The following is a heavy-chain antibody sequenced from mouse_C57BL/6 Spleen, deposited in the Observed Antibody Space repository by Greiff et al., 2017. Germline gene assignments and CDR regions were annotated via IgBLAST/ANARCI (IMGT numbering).Heavy chain of an antibody. CDR1: GYTFTSYW. Sequence: QVQLQQPGAELVMPGASVKLSCKASGYTFTSYWMHWVKQRPGQGLEWIGEIDPSDSYTNYNQKFKGKSTLTVDKSSRAAYMQLSSLTSEDSAVYYCARYYGSSHWYFDVWGTGTTVTVSS. V-gene: IGHV1-69*01. CDR2: IDPSDSYT. CDR3: ARYYGSSHWYFDV. D-gene: IGHD1-1*01. J-gene: IGHJ1*03.